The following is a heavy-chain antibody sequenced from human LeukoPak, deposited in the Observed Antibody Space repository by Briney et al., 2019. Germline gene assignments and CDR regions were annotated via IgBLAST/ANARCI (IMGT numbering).Heavy chain of an antibody. CDR3: ASTLPGPSIWFGELLPHFDY. Sequence: SETLSLTCTVSGGSISSGGYYWSWIRQHPGKGLEWIGYIYYSGSTYYIPSLKSRVTISVDTSKNQFSLKLSSVTAADTAVYYCASTLPGPSIWFGELLPHFDYWGQGTLVTVSS. V-gene: IGHV4-31*03. D-gene: IGHD3-10*01. J-gene: IGHJ4*02. CDR2: IYYSGST. CDR1: GGSISSGGYY.